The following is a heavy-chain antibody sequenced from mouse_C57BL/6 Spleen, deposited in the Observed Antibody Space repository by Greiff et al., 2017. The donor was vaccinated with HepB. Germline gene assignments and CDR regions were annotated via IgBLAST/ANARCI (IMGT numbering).Heavy chain of an antibody. J-gene: IGHJ4*01. D-gene: IGHD1-1*01. CDR2: IYPGDGDT. CDR1: GYAFSSSW. Sequence: QVQLQQSGPELVKPGASVKISCKASGYAFSSSWMNWVKQRPGKGLEWIGRIYPGDGDTNYNGKFKGKATLTADKSSSTAYMQLSSLTSEDSAVYFCARHDYYYGSNTYYAMDYWGQGTSVTVSS. CDR3: ARHDYYYGSNTYYAMDY. V-gene: IGHV1-82*01.